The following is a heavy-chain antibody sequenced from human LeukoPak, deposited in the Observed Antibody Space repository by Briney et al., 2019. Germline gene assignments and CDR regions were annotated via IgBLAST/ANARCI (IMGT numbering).Heavy chain of an antibody. CDR2: IIAYNGNT. Sequence: ASVKVSCKASGYTFTSYGISWVRQAPGQGLEWMGWIIAYNGNTNYSQKLQGRVTMTTDASTSTAYMELRSLRSDDTAVYYCARDRSCSGGSCYSFWYFDLWGRGTLVTVSS. CDR3: ARDRSCSGGSCYSFWYFDL. V-gene: IGHV1-18*01. CDR1: GYTFTSYG. J-gene: IGHJ2*01. D-gene: IGHD2-15*01.